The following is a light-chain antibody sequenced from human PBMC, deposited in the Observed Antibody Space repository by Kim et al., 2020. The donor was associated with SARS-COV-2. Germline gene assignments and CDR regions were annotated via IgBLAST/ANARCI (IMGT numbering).Light chain of an antibody. J-gene: IGKJ4*01. Sequence: EIVLTQSPATLSLSPGERATLSCRASQSVSNYLAWYQQKPGQAPRLLIYDASNRATAIPARFSGSGSGTDFTRTISSLEPEDFAVYYCQQRSNWPPLTFCGGTKVDIK. CDR1: QSVSNY. CDR2: DAS. V-gene: IGKV3-11*01. CDR3: QQRSNWPPLT.